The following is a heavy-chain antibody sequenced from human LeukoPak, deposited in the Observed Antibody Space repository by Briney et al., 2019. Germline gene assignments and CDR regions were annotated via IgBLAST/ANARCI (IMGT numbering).Heavy chain of an antibody. CDR3: ARGRSGLPIS. D-gene: IGHD3-16*01. J-gene: IGHJ5*02. V-gene: IGHV4-59*12. Sequence: PSETLSLTCTVSGGSISSYYWSWIRQPPGKGLEWIGEIYHSGNTNYNPSLKSRVTISVDKSKNQFSLKLSSVTAADTAVYYCARGRSGLPISWGQGTLVTVSS. CDR1: GGSISSYY. CDR2: IYHSGNT.